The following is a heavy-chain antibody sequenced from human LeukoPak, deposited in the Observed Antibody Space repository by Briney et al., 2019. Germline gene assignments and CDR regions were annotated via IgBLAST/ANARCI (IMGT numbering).Heavy chain of an antibody. J-gene: IGHJ3*02. Sequence: SVKVSCKASGGTLSSFAINWVRQAPGQGLEWMGGIIPISGTPNYAQKFQGRATMTRDTSISTAYMELSRLRSDDTAVYYCARDEVKYNYGPGAFDIWGQGTMVTVSS. CDR3: ARDEVKYNYGPGAFDI. CDR1: GGTLSSFA. V-gene: IGHV1-69*05. D-gene: IGHD5-18*01. CDR2: IIPISGTP.